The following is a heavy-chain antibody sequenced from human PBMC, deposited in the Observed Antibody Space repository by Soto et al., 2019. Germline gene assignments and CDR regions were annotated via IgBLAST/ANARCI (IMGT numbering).Heavy chain of an antibody. Sequence: QVQLVESGGGVVQPGRSLRLSCAASGFTFSSYGMHWVRQAPGKGLEWVAVISYDGSNKYYADSVKGRLTISRDNSKNTLYLQMNSLRAEDTAVYYCAREGWYQYFQHWGQGTLVTVSS. CDR3: AREGWYQYFQH. CDR1: GFTFSSYG. CDR2: ISYDGSNK. V-gene: IGHV3-30*03. D-gene: IGHD6-19*01. J-gene: IGHJ1*01.